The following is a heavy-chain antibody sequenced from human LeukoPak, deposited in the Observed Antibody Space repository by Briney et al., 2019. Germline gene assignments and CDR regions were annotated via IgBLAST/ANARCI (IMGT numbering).Heavy chain of an antibody. V-gene: IGHV4-34*01. CDR2: INHSGST. J-gene: IGHJ3*02. CDR1: SGSFSNYY. D-gene: IGHD3-16*02. Sequence: SETLSLTCAVYSGSFSNYYWTWIRQPPGKGLEWIGEINHSGSTNYNPSLKSRVTISVDTSKNQFSLKLSSVTAADTAVYYCAGYTAKATKKDAFDIWGQGTMVTVSS. CDR3: AGYTAKATKKDAFDI.